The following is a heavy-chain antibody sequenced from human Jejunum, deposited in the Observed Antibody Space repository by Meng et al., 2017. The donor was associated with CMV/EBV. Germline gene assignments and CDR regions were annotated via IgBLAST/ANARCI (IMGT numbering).Heavy chain of an antibody. Sequence: LCCAASGFNFSSYWMDWVRQAPGRGVEWVANIKYDGSQKYYVDSVKGRFTISRDNAKNSLYLQMNSLRAEDTAVYYCARGYNWNFDYWGQGTLVTVSS. CDR1: GFNFSSYW. J-gene: IGHJ4*02. CDR3: ARGYNWNFDY. D-gene: IGHD1-20*01. CDR2: IKYDGSQK. V-gene: IGHV3-7*04.